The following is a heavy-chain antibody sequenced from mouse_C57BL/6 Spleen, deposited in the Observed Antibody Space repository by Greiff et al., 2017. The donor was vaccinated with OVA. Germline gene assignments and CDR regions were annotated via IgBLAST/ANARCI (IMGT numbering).Heavy chain of an antibody. CDR3: ARSEGNYYAMDY. J-gene: IGHJ4*01. V-gene: IGHV1-80*01. Sequence: VQLQESGAELVKPGASVKISCKASGYAFSSYWMNWVKQRPGKGLEWIGQIYPGDGDTNYNGKFKGKATLTADKSSRTAYMQLSSLTSEDSAVYFCARSEGNYYAMDYWGQGTSVTVSS. CDR1: GYAFSSYW. CDR2: IYPGDGDT. D-gene: IGHD2-1*01.